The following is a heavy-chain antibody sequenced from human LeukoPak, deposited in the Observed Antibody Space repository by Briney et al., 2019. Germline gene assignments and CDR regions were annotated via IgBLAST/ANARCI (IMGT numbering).Heavy chain of an antibody. CDR1: GYTFTGYY. CDR3: ARAEIVVVPAAIRTFDY. CDR2: ISAYNGNT. V-gene: IGHV1-18*04. J-gene: IGHJ4*02. D-gene: IGHD2-2*02. Sequence: GASVKVSCKASGYTFTGYYMHWVRQAPGQGLEWMGWISAYNGNTNYAQKLQGRVTMTTDTSTSTAYMELRSLRSDDTAVYYCARAEIVVVPAAIRTFDYWGQGTLVTVSS.